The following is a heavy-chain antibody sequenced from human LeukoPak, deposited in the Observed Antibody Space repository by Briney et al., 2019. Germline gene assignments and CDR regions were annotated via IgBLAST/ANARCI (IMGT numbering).Heavy chain of an antibody. V-gene: IGHV4-34*01. J-gene: IGHJ4*02. Sequence: PGGSLRLSCAASGFTFTPYTINWVRQAPGKGLEWIGEINHSGSTNYNPSLKSRVTISVDTSKNQFSLKLSSVTAADTAVYYCARAVAGRDGSDYWGQGTLVTVSS. D-gene: IGHD6-19*01. CDR1: GFTFTPYT. CDR2: INHSGST. CDR3: ARAVAGRDGSDY.